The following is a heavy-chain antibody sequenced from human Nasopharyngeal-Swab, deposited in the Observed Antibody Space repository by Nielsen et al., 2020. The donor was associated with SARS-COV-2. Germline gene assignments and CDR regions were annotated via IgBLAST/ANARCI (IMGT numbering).Heavy chain of an antibody. J-gene: IGHJ4*02. CDR1: GITFSASA. CDR3: ARGRDYALDY. CDR2: HSVRTIAT. D-gene: IGHD4-17*01. V-gene: IGHV3-48*02. Sequence: GSLRLSCVVSGITFSASAMNWVRQAPGKGLEWIAHHSVRTIATAYADSVKGRFTISRDDAKNSLYLQMNSLRDEDTALYYCARGRDYALDYWGQGTLVTVSS.